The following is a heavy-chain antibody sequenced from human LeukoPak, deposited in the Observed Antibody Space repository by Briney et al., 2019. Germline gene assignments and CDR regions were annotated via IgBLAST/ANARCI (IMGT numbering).Heavy chain of an antibody. CDR2: ISGSGGST. J-gene: IGHJ4*02. CDR3: AKLMTMDYYFDY. CDR1: GFTFSSYA. V-gene: IGHV3-23*01. Sequence: GGSLRLSCAASGFTFSSYAMSWVRQAPGKGLKWVSAISGSGGSTYYADSVKGRFTISRDNSKNTLYLQMNSLRAEDTAVYYCAKLMTMDYYFDYWGQGTLVTVSS. D-gene: IGHD4/OR15-4a*01.